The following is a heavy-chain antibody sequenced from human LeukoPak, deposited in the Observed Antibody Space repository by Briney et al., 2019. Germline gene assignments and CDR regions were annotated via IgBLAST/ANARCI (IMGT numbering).Heavy chain of an antibody. CDR2: ISTSSSYI. J-gene: IGHJ4*02. CDR1: GFTFNGYS. Sequence: QAGGSLRLSCTASGFTFNGYSMNWVRQAPGKGLEWVSSISTSSSYIYYADSVKGRFTISRNNLKNSLYLQMNSLRAEDTAVYYCARNRGDPSYFDYWGQGTLVTVSS. CDR3: ARNRGDPSYFDY. V-gene: IGHV3-21*01. D-gene: IGHD4-17*01.